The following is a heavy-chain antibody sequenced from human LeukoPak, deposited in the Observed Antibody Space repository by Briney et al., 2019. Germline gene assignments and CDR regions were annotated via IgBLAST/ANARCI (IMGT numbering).Heavy chain of an antibody. CDR3: ARQNSGFIAAAGRFDY. CDR1: GGSISSSSYY. J-gene: IGHJ4*02. V-gene: IGHV4-39*01. D-gene: IGHD6-13*01. CDR2: IYYSGST. Sequence: PSETLSLTCTVSGGSISSSSYYWGWIRQPPGKGLEWIGSIYYSGSTYYNPSLKSRVTISVDTSKNQFSLKLSSVTGADTAVYYCARQNSGFIAAAGRFDYWGQGTLVTVSS.